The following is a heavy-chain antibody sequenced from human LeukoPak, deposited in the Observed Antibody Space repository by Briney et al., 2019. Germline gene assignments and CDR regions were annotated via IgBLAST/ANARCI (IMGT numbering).Heavy chain of an antibody. Sequence: SVKVSCKASGGTFSSYAISWVRQAPGQGLEWMGGIIPIFGTANYAQKFQGRVTITADESTSTAYMELSSLRSEDTAVYYCARDWMGGSGSIGVVWFDPWGQGTLVTVSS. CDR3: ARDWMGGSGSIGVVWFDP. J-gene: IGHJ5*02. D-gene: IGHD3-10*01. CDR2: IIPIFGTA. V-gene: IGHV1-69*13. CDR1: GGTFSSYA.